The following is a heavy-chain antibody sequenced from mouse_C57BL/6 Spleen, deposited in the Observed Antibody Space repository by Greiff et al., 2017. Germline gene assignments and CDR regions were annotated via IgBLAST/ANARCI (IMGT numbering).Heavy chain of an antibody. V-gene: IGHV1-78*01. J-gene: IGHJ2*01. D-gene: IGHD4-1*01. CDR2: IYPRDGST. Sequence: VKLVESDAELVKPGASVKISCKVSGYTFTDHTIHWMKQRPEQGLEWIGYIYPRDGSTKYNEKFKGKATLTADKSSSTAYMQVNGVTSEGSAVYFCARWEGDLDYWGQGTTLTVSS. CDR3: ARWEGDLDY. CDR1: GYTFTDHT.